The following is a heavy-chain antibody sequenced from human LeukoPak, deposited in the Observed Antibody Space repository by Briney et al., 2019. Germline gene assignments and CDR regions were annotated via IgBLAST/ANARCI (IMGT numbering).Heavy chain of an antibody. CDR3: ARGYYDSSGYYYYAFDI. CDR1: GYTFTGYY. D-gene: IGHD3-22*01. V-gene: IGHV1-69*05. CDR2: IIPIFGTA. J-gene: IGHJ3*02. Sequence: SVKVSCKASGYTFTGYYMHWVRQAPGQGLEWMGGIIPIFGTANYAQKFQGRVTITTDESTSTAYMELSSLRSEDTAVYYCARGYYDSSGYYYYAFDIWGQGTMVTVSS.